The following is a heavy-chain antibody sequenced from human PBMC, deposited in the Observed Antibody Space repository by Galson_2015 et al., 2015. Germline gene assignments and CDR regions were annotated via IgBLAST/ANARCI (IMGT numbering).Heavy chain of an antibody. CDR1: GVSISSSGYH. Sequence: SETLSLTCAVSGVSISSSGYHWGWIRQAPGKGLEWIGSMYYSGSTYYNPSLKSRVTIFVDTSSNQVSLKLSSVIAADTAVYYCARQTLPWWLDPWGQGTLVTVSP. V-gene: IGHV4-39*01. J-gene: IGHJ5*02. CDR3: ARQTLPWWLDP. CDR2: MYYSGST. D-gene: IGHD2/OR15-2a*01.